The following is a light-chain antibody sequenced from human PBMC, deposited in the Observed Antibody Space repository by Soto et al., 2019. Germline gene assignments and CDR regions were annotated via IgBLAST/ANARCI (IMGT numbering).Light chain of an antibody. V-gene: IGLV7-46*01. CDR3: LISSSDGYVI. Sequence: QSVVTQKPSLTVSPGGTVTLTCGSSTGAVISDHFPYWFQQKPGQAPQTLIYDTYNRHSWTPARFSGSLLGGKAALTLSGPQPEDEADYYCLISSSDGYVIFGEGTKLTVL. CDR1: TGAVISDHF. CDR2: DTY. J-gene: IGLJ2*01.